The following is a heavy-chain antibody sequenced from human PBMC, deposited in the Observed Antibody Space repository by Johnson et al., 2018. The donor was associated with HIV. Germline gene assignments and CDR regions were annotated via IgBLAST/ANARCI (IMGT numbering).Heavy chain of an antibody. CDR3: ARAAPAHDAFDI. V-gene: IGHV3-30*02. CDR2: IRYDGSNK. Sequence: QVQLVESGGGGVQPGRSLRLSCAASGFTFSSYGMHWVRQAPGKGLEWVAFIRYDGSNKYYADSVKGRFTISRDNSKNTLYLQMNSLSAEDTDVYYCARAAPAHDAFDIWGQGEMVTVSS. CDR1: GFTFSSYG. D-gene: IGHD2-2*01. J-gene: IGHJ3*02.